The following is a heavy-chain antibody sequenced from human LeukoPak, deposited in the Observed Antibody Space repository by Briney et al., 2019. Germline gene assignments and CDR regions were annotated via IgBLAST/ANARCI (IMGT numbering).Heavy chain of an antibody. CDR3: ATGVYYFDN. CDR1: GFIFNVYW. Sequence: GGSLRLSCAASGFIFNVYWMSWVRQAPNKGLEWVANINEVGSEIYYLDSVKGRFTISRDNAKNSLYLQMNCLRAEDTAVYYCATGVYYFDNWGQGTLVTVSS. D-gene: IGHD2-8*01. CDR2: INEVGSEI. J-gene: IGHJ4*02. V-gene: IGHV3-7*01.